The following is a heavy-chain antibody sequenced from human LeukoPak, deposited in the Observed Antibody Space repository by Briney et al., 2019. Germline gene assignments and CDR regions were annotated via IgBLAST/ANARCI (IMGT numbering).Heavy chain of an antibody. D-gene: IGHD3-22*01. CDR1: GGTFSSYA. Sequence: GASVKVSCKASGGTFSSYAISWVRQAPGQGLEWMGIINPSGGSTSYAQKFQGRVTMTRDTSTSTVYMELSSLRSEDTAVYYCARDMSPTYYYDSSGYYPFDYWGQGTLVTVS. CDR3: ARDMSPTYYYDSSGYYPFDY. J-gene: IGHJ4*02. V-gene: IGHV1-46*01. CDR2: INPSGGST.